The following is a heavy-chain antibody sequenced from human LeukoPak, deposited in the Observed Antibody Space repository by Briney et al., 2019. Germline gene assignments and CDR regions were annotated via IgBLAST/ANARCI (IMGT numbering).Heavy chain of an antibody. Sequence: GGSLRLSCAASGFTFSSYAMNWVRQAPGKGLEWVSSISSSSSYIYYADSVKGRFTISRDNAKNSLYLQMNSLRAEDTAVYYCARDRCSGGSCYLGWFDPWGQGTLVTVSS. CDR3: ARDRCSGGSCYLGWFDP. J-gene: IGHJ5*02. V-gene: IGHV3-21*01. CDR1: GFTFSSYA. CDR2: ISSSSSYI. D-gene: IGHD2-15*01.